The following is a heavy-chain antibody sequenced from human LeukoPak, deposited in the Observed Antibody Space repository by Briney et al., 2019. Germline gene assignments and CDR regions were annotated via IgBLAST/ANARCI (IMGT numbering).Heavy chain of an antibody. D-gene: IGHD2-15*01. V-gene: IGHV1-2*02. CDR2: INPNSGGT. Sequence: ASVKVSCKASGYTFTVYYMHWVRQAPGQGLEWMGWINPNSGGTNYAQKFQGRVTMTRDTSISTAYMELSRLRSDDTAVYYCARYCSGGSCSTGLDYWGQGTLVTVSS. J-gene: IGHJ4*02. CDR3: ARYCSGGSCSTGLDY. CDR1: GYTFTVYY.